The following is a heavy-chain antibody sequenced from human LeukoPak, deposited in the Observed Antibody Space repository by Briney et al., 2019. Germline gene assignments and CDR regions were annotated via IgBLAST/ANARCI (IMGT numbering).Heavy chain of an antibody. D-gene: IGHD2-21*01. CDR1: GFTFSSYW. Sequence: PGGSLRLSCAASGFTFSSYWMHWVRQAPGKGLVWVSRINSDGSSTSYADSVKGRFTISRDNAKNSLYLQMNSLRAEDTAVYYCARGSYIVVVWSQWGSDVWGQGTTVTVSS. V-gene: IGHV3-74*01. CDR3: ARGSYIVVVWSQWGSDV. CDR2: INSDGSST. J-gene: IGHJ6*02.